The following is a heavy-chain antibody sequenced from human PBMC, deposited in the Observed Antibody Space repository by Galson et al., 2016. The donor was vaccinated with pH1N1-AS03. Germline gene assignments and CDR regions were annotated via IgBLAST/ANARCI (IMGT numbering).Heavy chain of an antibody. D-gene: IGHD4-17*01. V-gene: IGHV4-59*12. Sequence: ETLSLTSTVSGGSISSYYWSWIRPRPGKGLEWTGYIAHSGTTYYNPSLQSRVSISADTSKTQFSLKLSSTTAADTAVYYCARVPIAKDKTTGNWFDPWGQGTQVTVSS. CDR2: IAHSGTT. J-gene: IGHJ5*02. CDR3: ARVPIAKDKTTGNWFDP. CDR1: GGSISSYY.